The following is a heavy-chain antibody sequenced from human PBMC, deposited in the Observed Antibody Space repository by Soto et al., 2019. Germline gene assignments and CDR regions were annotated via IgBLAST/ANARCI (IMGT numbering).Heavy chain of an antibody. CDR3: ARGSGYADHFDY. Sequence: QVQLVESGGGVVQPGRSLRLSCAASGFTFSSYGMHWVRQAPGKGLEWVAVIWYDGSNKYYADSVKGRFTISRDNSKNTLYLQMNSLRAEDTAVYYCARGSGYADHFDYWGQGTLVTVSS. D-gene: IGHD5-12*01. CDR1: GFTFSSYG. CDR2: IWYDGSNK. V-gene: IGHV3-33*01. J-gene: IGHJ4*02.